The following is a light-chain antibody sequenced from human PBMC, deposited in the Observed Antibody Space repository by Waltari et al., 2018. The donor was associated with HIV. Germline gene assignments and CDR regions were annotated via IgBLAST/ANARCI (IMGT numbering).Light chain of an antibody. CDR2: RNN. V-gene: IGLV1-47*01. J-gene: IGLJ3*02. CDR3: AAWDDSLSGWV. CDR1: SSNLGGNY. Sequence: QSVLTQPPSASETPGQRVTISCSGSSSNLGGNYVYWYQHLPGTAPKLLLYRNNPRPSGVPDRFSGSKSGASASLAISGLRSEDEADYYCAAWDDSLSGWVFGGGTKLTVL.